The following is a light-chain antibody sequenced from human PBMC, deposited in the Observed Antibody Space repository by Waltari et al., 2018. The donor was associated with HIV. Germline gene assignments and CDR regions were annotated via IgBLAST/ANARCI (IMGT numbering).Light chain of an antibody. J-gene: IGLJ2*01. CDR1: SSDVWSYNL. CDR2: EVS. Sequence: QSALTQPASVSGSPGQSITISCTGTSSDVWSYNLVSWYQQHPGKAPKLIIYEVSKRPSGVSNRFSGSKSGSMASLTISGLQPEDEADYCRCSYASTTDTYVVFGGGTKLTVL. CDR3: CSYASTTDTYVV. V-gene: IGLV2-23*02.